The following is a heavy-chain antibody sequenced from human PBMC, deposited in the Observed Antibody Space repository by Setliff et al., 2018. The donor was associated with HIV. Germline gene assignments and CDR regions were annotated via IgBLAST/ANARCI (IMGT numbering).Heavy chain of an antibody. Sequence: GASVKVSCKASGYTFTSYYMHWVRQAPGQGLEWMGIISPSVGSTNYAQNFLGRVTLTRDTSLNTCYMELTNLRSEDTAVYYCARGRKDLTMVRVPNFDYWGQGTLVTVSS. D-gene: IGHD3-10*01. J-gene: IGHJ4*02. CDR3: ARGRKDLTMVRVPNFDY. V-gene: IGHV1-46*01. CDR1: GYTFTSYY. CDR2: ISPSVGST.